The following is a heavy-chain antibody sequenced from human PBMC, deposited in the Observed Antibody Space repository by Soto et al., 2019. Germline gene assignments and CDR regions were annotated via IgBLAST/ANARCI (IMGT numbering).Heavy chain of an antibody. CDR3: ATGQRFSLSFHP. Sequence: WGNLALSCTVSGGCRGSDYWTWIRQPAGKGLEWIGRVYSSGGTHYNPSLKSRVTISLDTSKNQFSLRLLSVTDADTAVYYCATGQRFSLSFHPW. D-gene: IGHD2-2*01. J-gene: IGHJ5*02. CDR1: GGCRGSDY. CDR2: VYSSGGT. V-gene: IGHV4-4*07.